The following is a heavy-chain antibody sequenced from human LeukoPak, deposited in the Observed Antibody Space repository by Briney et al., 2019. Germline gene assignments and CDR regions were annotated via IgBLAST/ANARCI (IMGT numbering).Heavy chain of an antibody. CDR2: INHNSGGT. D-gene: IGHD5-12*01. CDR3: AVGGGYSGYLQKYYFDY. Sequence: VASVKVSCKASGYTFTAHYLHWVRQAPGQGLEWMAWINHNSGGTKYAEKFQGRVTVTRDTSTSTAYMELSRLRSDDTAVYYCAVGGGYSGYLQKYYFDYWGQGTLVTVSS. V-gene: IGHV1-2*02. J-gene: IGHJ4*02. CDR1: GYTFTAHY.